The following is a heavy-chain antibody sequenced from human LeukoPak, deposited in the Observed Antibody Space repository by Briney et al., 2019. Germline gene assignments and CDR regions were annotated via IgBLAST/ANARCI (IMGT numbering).Heavy chain of an antibody. CDR3: ARGLFGVVPKTPSNYYYYMDV. V-gene: IGHV4-30-2*01. J-gene: IGHJ6*03. D-gene: IGHD3-3*01. Sequence: TSETLSLTCTVSGGSISSGGYYWSWIRQPPGKGLEWIGYSDHSGSTYYNPSLKSRVTISVDKSKNQFSLKLSSVTAADTAVYYCARGLFGVVPKTPSNYYYYMDVWGKGTTVTVSS. CDR2: SDHSGST. CDR1: GGSISSGGYY.